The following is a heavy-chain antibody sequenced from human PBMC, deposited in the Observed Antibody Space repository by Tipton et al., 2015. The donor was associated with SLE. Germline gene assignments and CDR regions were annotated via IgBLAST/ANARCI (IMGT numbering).Heavy chain of an antibody. CDR1: GGSISSYY. V-gene: IGHV4-59*01. CDR2: IYYSGST. J-gene: IGHJ4*02. Sequence: GSLRLSCTVSGGSISSYYWSWIRQPPGKGLEWIGYIYYSGSTNYNPSLKSRVTISVDTSKNQFSLKLSSVTAADTAVYYCARAPYSSSWSAYFDYWGQGTLVTVSS. CDR3: ARAPYSSSWSAYFDY. D-gene: IGHD6-13*01.